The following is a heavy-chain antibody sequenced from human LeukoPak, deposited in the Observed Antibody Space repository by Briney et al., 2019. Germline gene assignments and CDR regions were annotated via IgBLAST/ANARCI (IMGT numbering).Heavy chain of an antibody. CDR1: GFTFSSYA. V-gene: IGHV3-30*04. CDR3: ARHNTVTTWWFDP. Sequence: GGSLRLSCAASGFTFSSYAMHWVRQAPGKGLEWVAVISYDGSNKYYADSVKGRFTISRDNSKNTLYLQMNSLRAEDTAVYYCARHNTVTTWWFDPWGQGTLVTVSS. D-gene: IGHD4-17*01. CDR2: ISYDGSNK. J-gene: IGHJ5*02.